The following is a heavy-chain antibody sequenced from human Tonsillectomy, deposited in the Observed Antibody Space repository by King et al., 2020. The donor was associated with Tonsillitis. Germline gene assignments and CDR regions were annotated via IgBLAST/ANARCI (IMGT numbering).Heavy chain of an antibody. J-gene: IGHJ4*02. Sequence: VQLLESGGGVVQPGRSLRLSCAASGFTFSSFDMHWVRQAPGKGLEWVAVISYDGSNKYYADSVKGRLTISRDNSKNTLYLQVNSLRAEDTAVYYCAKDLYYYDSSAYLDQWGQGTLVTVSS. D-gene: IGHD3-22*01. CDR3: AKDLYYYDSSAYLDQ. CDR2: ISYDGSNK. CDR1: GFTFSSFD. V-gene: IGHV3-30*18.